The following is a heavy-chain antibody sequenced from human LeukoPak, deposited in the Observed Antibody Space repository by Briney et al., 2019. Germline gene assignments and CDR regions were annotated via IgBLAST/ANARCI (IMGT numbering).Heavy chain of an antibody. J-gene: IGHJ6*02. CDR2: ISYDGSNK. Sequence: GGSLRLSCAASGFTFSSYAMHWVRQAPGKGLEWVAVISYDGSNKYYADSVKGRFTISRDNSKNTLYLQMNSLRAEDTAVYYCAKAAGSSSWYYYGMDVWGQGTTVTVSS. CDR3: AKAAGSSSWYYYGMDV. V-gene: IGHV3-30-3*01. D-gene: IGHD6-13*01. CDR1: GFTFSSYA.